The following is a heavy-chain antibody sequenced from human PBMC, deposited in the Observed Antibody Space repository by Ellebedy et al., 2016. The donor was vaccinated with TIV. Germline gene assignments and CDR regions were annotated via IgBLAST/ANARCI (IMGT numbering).Heavy chain of an antibody. Sequence: SETLSLTXTVSGASIRSYYWSWNRQPPGKGLEWIGYIYYSGSTNYNPSLKSRVTISVDTSKNQFSLQLSSVTAADTAVYYCARVHPTSRSSPFFDYWGQGTLVTVSS. J-gene: IGHJ4*02. CDR1: GASIRSYY. CDR3: ARVHPTSRSSPFFDY. CDR2: IYYSGST. V-gene: IGHV4-59*01.